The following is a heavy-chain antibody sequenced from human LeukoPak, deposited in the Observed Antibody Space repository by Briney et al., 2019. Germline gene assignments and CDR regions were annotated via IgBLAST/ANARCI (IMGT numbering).Heavy chain of an antibody. CDR2: IRYGGSNK. CDR3: AKEFSVRGVIKPYYYYYMDV. Sequence: GGSLRLSCAASGFTFSSYGMHWVRQAPGKGLEWVAFIRYGGSNKYYADSVKGRFTISRDNSKNTLYLQMNSLRAEDTAVYYCAKEFSVRGVIKPYYYYYMDVWGKGTTVTVSS. CDR1: GFTFSSYG. V-gene: IGHV3-30*02. D-gene: IGHD3-10*01. J-gene: IGHJ6*03.